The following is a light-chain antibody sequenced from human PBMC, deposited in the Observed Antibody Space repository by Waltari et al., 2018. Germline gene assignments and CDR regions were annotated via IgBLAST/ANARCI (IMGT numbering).Light chain of an antibody. V-gene: IGKV6D-21*02. CDR1: ESVTFFGINL. CDR3: LQTRNSPYS. Sequence: DIVLTQSPASLAVSPGQRATITCRASESVTFFGINLIHWYQHKPGQPPNLLIYHASNKDTGVPARFSGSGSGTDFTLTINPVEADDAADYYCLQTRNSPYSFGQGTKVDIK. CDR2: HAS. J-gene: IGKJ2*03.